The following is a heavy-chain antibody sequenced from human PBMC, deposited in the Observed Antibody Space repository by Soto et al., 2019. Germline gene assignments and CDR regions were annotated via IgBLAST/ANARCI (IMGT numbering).Heavy chain of an antibody. V-gene: IGHV1-69*13. CDR2: IIPIFGTA. Sequence: ASVKVSCKASGGTFSSYAISWVRQAPGQGLEWMGGIIPIFGTANYAQKFQGRVTITADESTSTAYMELGSLGSEDTAVYYCAGDYGNWFDPWGQGTLVTVSS. D-gene: IGHD4-17*01. J-gene: IGHJ5*02. CDR3: AGDYGNWFDP. CDR1: GGTFSSYA.